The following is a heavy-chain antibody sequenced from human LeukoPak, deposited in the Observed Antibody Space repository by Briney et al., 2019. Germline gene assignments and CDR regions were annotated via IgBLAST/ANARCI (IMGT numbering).Heavy chain of an antibody. D-gene: IGHD6-13*01. Sequence: GGSLRLSCVASGFTFSSYAMSWVRQAPEEGLEWVSGISGSGDTTYYADSVKGRFTISRDNSKNTLYLQMNSLRAEDTAIYYCAKDHLQAQQVVGYWGQGTLVTVSS. CDR2: ISGSGDTT. CDR1: GFTFSSYA. J-gene: IGHJ4*02. CDR3: AKDHLQAQQVVGY. V-gene: IGHV3-23*01.